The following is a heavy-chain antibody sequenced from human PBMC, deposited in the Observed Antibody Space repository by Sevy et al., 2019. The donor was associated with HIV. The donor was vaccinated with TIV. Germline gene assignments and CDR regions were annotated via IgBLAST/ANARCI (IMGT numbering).Heavy chain of an antibody. Sequence: GGSLRLSCAASGFTFSDYAMHWVRQAPGKGLEWVALIRFDASTKYYKDSVKGRFTVSRDNAKNILYLQMNSLRPEDTAVYYCAKDLTGRYTSSSGDFDYWGQGTLTTVSS. D-gene: IGHD6-6*01. J-gene: IGHJ4*02. CDR1: GFTFSDYA. V-gene: IGHV3-30*02. CDR2: IRFDASTK. CDR3: AKDLTGRYTSSSGDFDY.